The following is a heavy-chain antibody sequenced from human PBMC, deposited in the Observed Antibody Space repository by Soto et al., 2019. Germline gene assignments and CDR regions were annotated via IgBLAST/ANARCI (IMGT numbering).Heavy chain of an antibody. D-gene: IGHD6-6*01. CDR2: ISAYNGDT. CDR3: ARDGRQFVPKSENFDL. J-gene: IGHJ3*01. V-gene: IGHV1-18*01. Sequence: QVQLLQSGPEVKKPGASVKLSCKASGYTFRNYGINWVRQAPGQGLEWMGWISAYNGDTNYAQNFQGRVTLATATPTSTAYLELRSLKSDSTAMYYWARDGRQFVPKSENFDLWGQGTTVTVSS. CDR1: GYTFRNYG.